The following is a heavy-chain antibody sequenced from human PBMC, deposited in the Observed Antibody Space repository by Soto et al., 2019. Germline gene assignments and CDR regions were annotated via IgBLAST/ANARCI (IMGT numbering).Heavy chain of an antibody. CDR1: GFTFSSYG. CDR3: AKDRYSSGWRHPEHTGYGMDV. D-gene: IGHD6-19*01. CDR2: ISWDGGST. J-gene: IGHJ6*02. Sequence: GGSLRLSCAASGFTFSSYGMHWVRQAPGKGLEWVSLISWDGGSTYYADSVKGRFTISRDNSKNSLYLQMNSLRTEDTALYYCAKDRYSSGWRHPEHTGYGMDVWGQGTTVTVSS. V-gene: IGHV3-43*01.